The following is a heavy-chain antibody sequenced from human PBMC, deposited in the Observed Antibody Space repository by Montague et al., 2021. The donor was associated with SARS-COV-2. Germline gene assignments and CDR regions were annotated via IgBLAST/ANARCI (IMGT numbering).Heavy chain of an antibody. Sequence: SETLSLTCTFSGGSISTGSYYWGRHRPPPRKGLDWIGSINYSGNTYYNPSLQGRVTISADTSQNQFSLRLGTATAADTAVYSCVRGGDYTDYGRVDYWGQGTLVIVSS. CDR3: VRGGDYTDYGRVDY. D-gene: IGHD4-11*01. CDR1: GGSISTGSYY. J-gene: IGHJ4*02. CDR2: INYSGNT. V-gene: IGHV4-39*01.